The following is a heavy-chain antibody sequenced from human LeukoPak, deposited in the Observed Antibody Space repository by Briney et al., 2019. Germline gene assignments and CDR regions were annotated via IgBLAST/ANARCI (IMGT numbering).Heavy chain of an antibody. CDR1: GFTFSSYS. Sequence: PGGSLRLSCAASGFTFSSYSMNWVRQAPGKGLEWVSSISSSSSYIYYADSVKGRFTISRDNAKNSLYLQMNSVRAEDTAVYYCARDLSAYYDILTGYYLNWFDPWGQGTLVTVSS. CDR3: ARDLSAYYDILTGYYLNWFDP. J-gene: IGHJ5*02. D-gene: IGHD3-9*01. V-gene: IGHV3-21*01. CDR2: ISSSSSYI.